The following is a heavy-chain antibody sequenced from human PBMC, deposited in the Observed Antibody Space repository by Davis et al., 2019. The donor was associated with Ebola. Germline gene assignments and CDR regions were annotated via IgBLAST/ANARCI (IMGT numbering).Heavy chain of an antibody. J-gene: IGHJ6*02. D-gene: IGHD5-18*01. V-gene: IGHV3-11*01. CDR1: GFTFSSYA. CDR2: ISSSGSTI. CDR3: ARDYVDTAMVILGYYGMDV. Sequence: GGSLRLSCAASGFTFSSYAMSWIRQAPGKGLEWVSYISSSGSTIYYADSVKGRFTISRDNAKNSLYLQMNSLRAEDTAVYYCARDYVDTAMVILGYYGMDVWGQGTTVTVSS.